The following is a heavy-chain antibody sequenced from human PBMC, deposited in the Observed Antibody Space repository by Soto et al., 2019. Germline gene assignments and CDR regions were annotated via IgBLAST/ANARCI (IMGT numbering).Heavy chain of an antibody. CDR1: GFTFSSYG. Sequence: GGSLRLSCAASGFTFSSYGMHWVRQAPGKGLEWVAVIWYDGSNKYYADSVKGRFTISRDNSKNTLYLQMNSLRAEDTAVYYCARDYCSGGSCYLRGGLDYWGQGTLVTVSS. V-gene: IGHV3-33*01. D-gene: IGHD2-15*01. J-gene: IGHJ4*02. CDR2: IWYDGSNK. CDR3: ARDYCSGGSCYLRGGLDY.